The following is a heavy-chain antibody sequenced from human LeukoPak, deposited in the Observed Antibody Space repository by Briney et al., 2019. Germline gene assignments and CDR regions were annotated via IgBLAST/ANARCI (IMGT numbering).Heavy chain of an antibody. V-gene: IGHV3-30*04. Sequence: GGSLRLSCAVSGFAFRDYAMHWVRQAPGKGLEWVAVISYDGSSQYYAESAKGRFTISRDKSKNTLYLQMSSLRAEDTAVYFCVRDGDAYNFDFWGQGVLVTVSS. CDR1: GFAFRDYA. CDR3: VRDGDAYNFDF. CDR2: ISYDGSSQ. J-gene: IGHJ4*02. D-gene: IGHD5-24*01.